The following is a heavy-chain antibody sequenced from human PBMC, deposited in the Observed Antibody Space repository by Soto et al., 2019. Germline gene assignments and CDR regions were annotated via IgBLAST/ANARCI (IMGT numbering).Heavy chain of an antibody. CDR1: GYTFTGYY. CDR3: ARLKGIAVADDAFDI. D-gene: IGHD6-19*01. Sequence: ASVKVSCKASGYTFTGYYMHWVRQAPGQGLEWMGWINTNSGGTNYAQKFQGRVTMTRDTSISTAYMELSRLRSDDTAVYYCARLKGIAVADDAFDIWGQGTMVTVSS. CDR2: INTNSGGT. V-gene: IGHV1-2*02. J-gene: IGHJ3*02.